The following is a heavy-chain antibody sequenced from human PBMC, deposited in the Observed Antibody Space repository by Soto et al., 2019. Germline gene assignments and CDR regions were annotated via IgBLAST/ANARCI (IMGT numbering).Heavy chain of an antibody. Sequence: SETLRVKSAIAGGSLSSYYWSWIRQAPGKGLEWIGSIYYSGRTNYNPCLKSRVTISVDTSKNQFSLKLSSVTAADTAVYYCARDTAAAGIIDYSGQGTLVTVS. CDR1: GGSLSSYY. D-gene: IGHD6-13*01. CDR3: ARDTAAAGIIDY. V-gene: IGHV4-59*01. J-gene: IGHJ4*02. CDR2: IYYSGRT.